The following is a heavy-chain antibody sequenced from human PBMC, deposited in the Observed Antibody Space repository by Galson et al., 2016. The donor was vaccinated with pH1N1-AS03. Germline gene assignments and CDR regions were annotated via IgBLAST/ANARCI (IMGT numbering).Heavy chain of an antibody. V-gene: IGHV5-51*03. CDR1: GDSFNTYW. CDR3: ARRGHCTGISCYDLDS. J-gene: IGHJ4*02. Sequence: QSGAEVTKPGESLKISCKGSGDSFNTYWIGWVRQMPGKGLEWMGIIYPGDSDTRYSPSFQGHVTISADASISTAYLQWSRLKASDTAIYYCARRGHCTGISCYDLDSWGQGTMVTVSS. CDR2: IYPGDSDT. D-gene: IGHD2-2*01.